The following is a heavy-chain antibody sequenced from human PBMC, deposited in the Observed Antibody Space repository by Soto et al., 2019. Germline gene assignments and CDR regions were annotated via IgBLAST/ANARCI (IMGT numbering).Heavy chain of an antibody. D-gene: IGHD3-3*01. CDR1: GGSISSYY. V-gene: IGHV4-59*01. J-gene: IGHJ5*02. Sequence: KPSETLSLTCTVSGGSISSYYWSWIRQPPGKGLEWIGYIYYSGSTNYNPSLKSRVTISVDTSKNQFSLKLSSVTAADTAVYYCARNPQRSRYYDFWSGYYGGYNWFDPWGQGTLVTVSS. CDR2: IYYSGST. CDR3: ARNPQRSRYYDFWSGYYGGYNWFDP.